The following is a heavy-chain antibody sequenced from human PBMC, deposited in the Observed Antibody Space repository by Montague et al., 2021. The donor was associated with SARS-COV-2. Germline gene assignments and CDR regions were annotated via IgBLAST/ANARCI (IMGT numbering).Heavy chain of an antibody. Sequence: SLRLSCAASGFTIRNYWMSWVRQAPGKVLEWVANIHQDGGAKDYVDSVKGRLTISRDNAKNRLYLEMNSLRVEDSAIYYCARNELWGQGTLVTVSS. J-gene: IGHJ4*02. V-gene: IGHV3-7*01. CDR1: GFTIRNYW. CDR3: ARNEL. CDR2: IHQDGGAK.